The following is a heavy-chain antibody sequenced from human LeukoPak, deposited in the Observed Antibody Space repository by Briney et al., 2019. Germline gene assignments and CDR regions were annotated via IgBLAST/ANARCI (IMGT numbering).Heavy chain of an antibody. J-gene: IGHJ4*02. Sequence: SETLSLTCTVSGGSISSGGYYWSWIRQPPGKGLEWIGYIYHSGSTYYNPSLKSRVTISVDRSKNQFSLKLSSVTAADTAVYYCARAVHRYLADYWGQGTLVTVSS. V-gene: IGHV4-30-2*01. CDR1: GGSISSGGYY. CDR2: IYHSGST. CDR3: ARAVHRYLADY. D-gene: IGHD1-14*01.